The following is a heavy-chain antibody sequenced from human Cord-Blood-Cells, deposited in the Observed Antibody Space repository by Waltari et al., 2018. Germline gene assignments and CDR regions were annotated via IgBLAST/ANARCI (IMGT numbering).Heavy chain of an antibody. CDR1: GGSFSGYY. V-gene: IGHV4-34*01. Sequence: QVQLQQWGAGLLKPSETLSLTCAVYGGSFSGYYWSWIRQPPGKGLEWIGEINHSGSTNYNPALKSRVTXSXDTSKNQFSLKLSSVTAADTAVYYCARPTVPAATAYFDLWGRGTLVTVSS. CDR2: INHSGST. J-gene: IGHJ2*01. D-gene: IGHD2-2*01. CDR3: ARPTVPAATAYFDL.